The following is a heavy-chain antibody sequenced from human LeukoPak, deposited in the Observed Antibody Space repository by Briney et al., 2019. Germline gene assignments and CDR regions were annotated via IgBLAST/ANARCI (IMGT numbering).Heavy chain of an antibody. V-gene: IGHV4-61*02. J-gene: IGHJ6*03. CDR3: ARRGLAGTDYYYYMDV. Sequence: TLSLTCTVSGGSISSGSYYWSWIRQPAGKGLEWIGRIYTSGSTNYNPSLKSRVTISVDTSKNQFSLKLSSVTAADTAVYYCARRGLAGTDYYYYMDVWGKGTTVTVSS. CDR1: GGSISSGSYY. D-gene: IGHD6-19*01. CDR2: IYTSGST.